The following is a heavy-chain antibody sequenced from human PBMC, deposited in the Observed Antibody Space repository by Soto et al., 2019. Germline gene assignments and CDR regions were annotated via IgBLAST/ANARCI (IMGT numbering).Heavy chain of an antibody. Sequence: QVQLQESGPGLVKPSETLSLTCTVSGGSINSYYWSWIRQPPGKGLEWIGYIYYSGSTNYNPSLKSRVTISVDTSKNQFSVKLRSVTGADTAVYYCARRYGGNFDSGGQGTLVTVSS. CDR1: GGSINSYY. CDR3: ARRYGGNFDS. V-gene: IGHV4-59*01. D-gene: IGHD1-26*01. J-gene: IGHJ4*02. CDR2: IYYSGST.